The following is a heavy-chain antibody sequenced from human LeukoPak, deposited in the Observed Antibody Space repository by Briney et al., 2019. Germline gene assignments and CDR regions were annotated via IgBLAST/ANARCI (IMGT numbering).Heavy chain of an antibody. J-gene: IGHJ4*02. V-gene: IGHV3-23*01. CDR2: ITGSGGST. CDR1: GFTFSSYA. Sequence: GGSLRLSCAASGFTFSSYAMSWVRQAPGKGLEWVSAITGSGGSTYYADTVKGRFTISRDNSRNTLYLQMNSLRAEDTAVYYCAKGRSTLFCFDYWGQGTLVTVSS. CDR3: AKGRSTLFCFDY. D-gene: IGHD3-9*01.